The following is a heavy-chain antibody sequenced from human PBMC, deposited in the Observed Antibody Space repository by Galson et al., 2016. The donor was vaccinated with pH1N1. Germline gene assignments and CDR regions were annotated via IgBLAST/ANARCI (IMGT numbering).Heavy chain of an antibody. J-gene: IGHJ6*03. Sequence: SVKVSCKVSGYLLTELSIFWVRQAPGKGLEWMGGFTAEDGETVYAQTLQGRFTMTEDTATDTAYMELSSLRYEDKAVYYCATNSIDYYYYYMDVWGKGTTVTVS. CDR2: FTAEDGET. CDR1: GYLLTELS. D-gene: IGHD4-23*01. CDR3: ATNSIDYYYYYMDV. V-gene: IGHV1-24*01.